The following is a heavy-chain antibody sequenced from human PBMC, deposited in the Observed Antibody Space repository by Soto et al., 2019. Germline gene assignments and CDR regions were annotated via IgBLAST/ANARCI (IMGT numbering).Heavy chain of an antibody. Sequence: QVQLQESGPGLVKPSETLSLTCTVYGGSIRSNYWSWIRQPPGEGLEWIGYIYYSGSTNYNPSLKSRVTISVDTSKNQFSLKLSSVTAADTAVYYCARRDGGNLDYWGQGTLVTVSS. D-gene: IGHD2-15*01. CDR3: ARRDGGNLDY. CDR2: IYYSGST. J-gene: IGHJ4*02. V-gene: IGHV4-59*08. CDR1: GGSIRSNY.